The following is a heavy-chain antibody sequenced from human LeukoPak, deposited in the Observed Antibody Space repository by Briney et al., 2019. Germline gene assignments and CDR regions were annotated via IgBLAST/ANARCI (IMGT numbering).Heavy chain of an antibody. CDR3: ARGGRYYYDSSGYYANWFDP. D-gene: IGHD3-22*01. J-gene: IGHJ5*02. CDR1: GGTFSSYA. CDR2: IIPIFGTA. V-gene: IGHV1-69*05. Sequence: SVKVSCKASGGTFSSYAISWVRQAPGQGLEWMGGIIPIFGTANYAQKFQGRVTITTDESTSTAYMELSSLRSEDTAVYYCARGGRYYYDSSGYYANWFDPWGQGTLVTVSS.